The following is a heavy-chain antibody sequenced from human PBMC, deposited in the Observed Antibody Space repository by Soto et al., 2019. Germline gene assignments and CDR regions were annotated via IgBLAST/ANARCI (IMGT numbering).Heavy chain of an antibody. V-gene: IGHV4-61*01. CDR1: GGSVSNKTYY. CDR3: ARTTAVPNTLRSRYFFDF. D-gene: IGHD3-9*01. J-gene: IGHJ4*02. CDR2: VYYSGTT. Sequence: SETLSLTCSVSGGSVSNKTYYWSWIRQPPGKRLEWIGYVYYSGTTNYNPSLKSRVTISIDMSKNQFSLRLSSVTAADTALYYCARTTAVPNTLRSRYFFDFWGQGTLVTVS.